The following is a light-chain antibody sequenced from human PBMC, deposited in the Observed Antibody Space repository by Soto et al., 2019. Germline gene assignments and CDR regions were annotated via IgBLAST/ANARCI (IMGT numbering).Light chain of an antibody. CDR2: LGS. CDR3: MQAPQIRWT. J-gene: IGKJ1*01. Sequence: EIVMTQSPLSLPVTPGEPASISCRSSQSLLHSNGYTYLDWYLQKPGQSPQLLIYLGSHRASGVPDRFSGSGSGTDFTLKISRVEAEDVGVYYCMQAPQIRWTSGQGTKVDIK. CDR1: QSLLHSNGYTY. V-gene: IGKV2-28*01.